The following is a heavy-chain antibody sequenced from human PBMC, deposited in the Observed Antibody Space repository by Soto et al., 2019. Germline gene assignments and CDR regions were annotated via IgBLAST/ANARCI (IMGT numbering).Heavy chain of an antibody. D-gene: IGHD3-9*01. CDR2: IYYSGST. Sequence: SETLSLTCTVSGGSISSYYWSWIRQPPGKGLEWIGYIYYSGSTNYNPSLKSRVTISVDTSKNQFSLKLSSVTAADTAVYYCARADILTGYYNYYYGMDVWGQGTTVTVSS. J-gene: IGHJ6*02. CDR3: ARADILTGYYNYYYGMDV. CDR1: GGSISSYY. V-gene: IGHV4-59*01.